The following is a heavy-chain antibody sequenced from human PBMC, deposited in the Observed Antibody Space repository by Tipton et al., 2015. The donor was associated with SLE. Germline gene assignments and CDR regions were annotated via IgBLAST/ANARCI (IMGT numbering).Heavy chain of an antibody. CDR3: ARVGTSGTAGPTDFDV. J-gene: IGHJ3*01. CDR1: GGSISRGPYH. V-gene: IGHV4-61*05. D-gene: IGHD1-1*01. Sequence: TLSLTCTVSGGSISRGPYHWGWIRQTPGKGLEWIAYINYSGSTNYNPSLKSRVSISVDTSKNQFSLKVNFVTAADTAVYYCARVGTSGTAGPTDFDVWGQGTMVTVSS. CDR2: INYSGST.